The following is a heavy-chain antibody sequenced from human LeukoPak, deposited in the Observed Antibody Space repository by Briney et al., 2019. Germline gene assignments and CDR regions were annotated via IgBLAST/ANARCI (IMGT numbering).Heavy chain of an antibody. D-gene: IGHD3-9*01. Sequence: NPSETLSLTCTVSGGSISSGSYYWSWIRQPAGKGLEWIGRIYTSGSTNYNPSLKSRVTISVDTSKNQFSLKLSSVTAAGTAVYYCAQGNYDILTGYPPSWFDPWGQGTLVTVSS. J-gene: IGHJ5*02. V-gene: IGHV4-61*02. CDR2: IYTSGST. CDR3: AQGNYDILTGYPPSWFDP. CDR1: GGSISSGSYY.